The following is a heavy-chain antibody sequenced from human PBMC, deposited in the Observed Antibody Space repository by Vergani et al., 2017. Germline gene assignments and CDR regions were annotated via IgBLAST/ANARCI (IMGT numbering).Heavy chain of an antibody. D-gene: IGHD6-13*01. J-gene: IGHJ4*02. CDR2: IKEDGSET. Sequence: EVQLMESGGGLVQPGGSLRLSCAASGFTFSNYWMSWVRQAPGKGLEWVANIKEDGSETFYVDSVMGRFTISRDNAKNSLYLQMNSLRAEDTAVYFCARLGLTASLREAPVFDYWGQGTLVTVSS. V-gene: IGHV3-7*01. CDR3: ARLGLTASLREAPVFDY. CDR1: GFTFSNYW.